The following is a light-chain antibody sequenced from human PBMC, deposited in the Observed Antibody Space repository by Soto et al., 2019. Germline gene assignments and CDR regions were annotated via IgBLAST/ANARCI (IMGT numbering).Light chain of an antibody. CDR3: AAWDDSLSGHYV. CDR1: SSNIGSNY. CDR2: RNN. V-gene: IGLV1-47*01. Sequence: SVLTQPRSESGSPGQRVTISCSGSSSNIGSNYVYWYQQLPGTAPKLLIYRNNQRPSGVPDRFSGSKSGTSASLAISGLRSEDEADYYCAAWDDSLSGHYVFGTGTKVTVL. J-gene: IGLJ1*01.